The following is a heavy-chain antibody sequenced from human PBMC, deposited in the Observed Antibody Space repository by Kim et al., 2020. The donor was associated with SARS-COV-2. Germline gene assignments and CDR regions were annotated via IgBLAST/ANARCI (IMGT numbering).Heavy chain of an antibody. V-gene: IGHV1-69*02. CDR2: IIPILEIT. J-gene: IGHJ4*01. CDR3: GGRGGGAWERVLYY. Sequence: SVKVSCKTAGGSFGTSSITWVRQAPGQGLEWMGRIIPILEITNYAQKLEGRVTITADKSTRTVYMEVSSLRSEDTARYYCGGRGGGAWERVLYYWG. D-gene: IGHD1-26*01. CDR1: GGSFGTSS.